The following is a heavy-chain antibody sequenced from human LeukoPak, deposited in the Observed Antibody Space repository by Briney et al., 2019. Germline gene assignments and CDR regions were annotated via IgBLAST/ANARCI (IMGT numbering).Heavy chain of an antibody. J-gene: IGHJ5*02. CDR1: GFTFSSYA. Sequence: GGSLRLSCAASGFTFSSYAMSWVRQAPGKGLEWVSAISASGGGTYYADSVKGRFTISRDNSKNTLNLQMDSLRAEDTAIYFCAKSTAVVTPTWFDPWGQGTLVSVSS. CDR2: ISASGGGT. V-gene: IGHV3-23*01. D-gene: IGHD4-23*01. CDR3: AKSTAVVTPTWFDP.